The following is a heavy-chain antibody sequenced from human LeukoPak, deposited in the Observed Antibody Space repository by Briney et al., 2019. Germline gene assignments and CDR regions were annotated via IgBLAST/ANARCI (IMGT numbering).Heavy chain of an antibody. J-gene: IGHJ5*02. D-gene: IGHD1-26*01. CDR3: ARDYSGEWEQLTGWWFDP. CDR2: ISGSGGST. Sequence: GGSLRLSCAASGFTFSSYAMSWVRQAPGKGLEWVSAISGSGGSTYYADSVKGRFTISRDNSKNTLYLQMNSLRAEDTAVYYCARDYSGEWEQLTGWWFDPWGQGTLVIVSS. V-gene: IGHV3-23*01. CDR1: GFTFSSYA.